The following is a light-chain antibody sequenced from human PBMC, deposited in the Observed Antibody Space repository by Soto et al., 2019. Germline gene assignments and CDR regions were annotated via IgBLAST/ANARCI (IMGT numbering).Light chain of an antibody. CDR1: SSNIGAGHD. J-gene: IGLJ2*01. CDR3: QSYDSSLSGSV. CDR2: GIS. V-gene: IGLV1-40*01. Sequence: QSVLTQPPSVSGAPGQRVIISCTGSSSNIGAGHDVHWYQQLPGTAPKLLIYGISNRPSGVPDRFFGSKSGTSASLAINGLQAEDEADYYCQSYDSSLSGSVFGGGTKVTVL.